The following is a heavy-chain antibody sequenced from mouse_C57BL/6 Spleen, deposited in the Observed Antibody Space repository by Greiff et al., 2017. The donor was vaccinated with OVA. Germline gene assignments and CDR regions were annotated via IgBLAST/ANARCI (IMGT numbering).Heavy chain of an antibody. J-gene: IGHJ4*01. CDR2: IYPGDGDT. Sequence: VQLQQSGAELVKPGASVKISCKASGYAFSIYWMNWVKQRPGKGLEWIGQIYPGDGDTNYNGKFKGKATLTADKSSSTAYMQLSSLTSEDSAVYFCARSGGFYPMDYWGQGTSVTVSS. V-gene: IGHV1-80*01. CDR3: ARSGGFYPMDY. D-gene: IGHD3-1*01. CDR1: GYAFSIYW.